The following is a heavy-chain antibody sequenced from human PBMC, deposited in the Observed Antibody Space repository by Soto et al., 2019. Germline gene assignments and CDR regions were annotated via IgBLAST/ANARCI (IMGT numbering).Heavy chain of an antibody. CDR1: GFTFSSYA. CDR3: AKDRNDYMWGTLNPFTGY. D-gene: IGHD3-16*01. J-gene: IGHJ4*02. Sequence: EGQLLESGGGLVQPGGSLRLSCAASGFTFSSYAMSWVRQAPGKGLEWVSAISGSGGSTYYADSVKGRFTISRDNSKNTLYLQMNSLRAEDTAVYYCAKDRNDYMWGTLNPFTGYWGQGTLVTVSS. CDR2: ISGSGGST. V-gene: IGHV3-23*01.